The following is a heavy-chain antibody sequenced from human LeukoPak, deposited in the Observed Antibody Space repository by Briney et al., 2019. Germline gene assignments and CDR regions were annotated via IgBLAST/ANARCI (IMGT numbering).Heavy chain of an antibody. D-gene: IGHD5-18*01. V-gene: IGHV3-21*01. J-gene: IGHJ4*02. CDR3: ARDVDTAMVPHFDY. CDR2: ISSSSSYI. CDR1: GFTSSSYS. Sequence: GGSLRLSCAASGFTSSSYSMNWVRQAPGKGLEWVSSISSSSSYIYYADSVKGRFTISRDNAKNSLYLQMNSLRAEDTAVYYCARDVDTAMVPHFDYWGQGTLVTVSS.